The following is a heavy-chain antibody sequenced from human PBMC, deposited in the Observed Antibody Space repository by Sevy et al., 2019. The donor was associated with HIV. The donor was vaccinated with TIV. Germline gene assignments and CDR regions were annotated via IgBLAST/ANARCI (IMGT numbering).Heavy chain of an antibody. Sequence: ASVKVSCKASGYTFTSYGISWVRQAPGQGLEWMGWISAYNGNTNYAQKLQGRVTMTTDTSTSTAYMELRSLRSDDTAVYYCARRVQIWFGELLPFDYWGQGTLVTVSS. CDR3: ARRVQIWFGELLPFDY. CDR1: GYTFTSYG. CDR2: ISAYNGNT. V-gene: IGHV1-18*01. J-gene: IGHJ4*02. D-gene: IGHD3-10*01.